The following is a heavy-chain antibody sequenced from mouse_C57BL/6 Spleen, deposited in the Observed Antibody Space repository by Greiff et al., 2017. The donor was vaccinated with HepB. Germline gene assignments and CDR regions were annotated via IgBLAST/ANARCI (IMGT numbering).Heavy chain of an antibody. V-gene: IGHV1-22*01. J-gene: IGHJ3*01. D-gene: IGHD3-2*02. CDR1: GYTFTDYN. CDR3: ARPQTAQATGWFAY. CDR2: INPNNGGT. Sequence: VQLQQSGPELVKPGASVKMSCKASGYTFTDYNMHWVKQSHGKSLEWIGYINPNNGGTSYNQKFKGKATLTVNKSSSTAYMELRSLTSEDSAVYYCARPQTAQATGWFAYWGQGTLVTVSA.